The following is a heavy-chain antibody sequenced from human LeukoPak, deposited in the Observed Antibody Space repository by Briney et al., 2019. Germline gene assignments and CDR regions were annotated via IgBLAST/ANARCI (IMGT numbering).Heavy chain of an antibody. CDR3: ARDHCSGGSCYGSDAFDI. CDR1: GGSISSGDYY. Sequence: PSETLSLTCTVSGGSISSGDYYWSWIRQPPGKGLEWIGYIYCSGSTYYNPSLKSRVTISVDTSKNQFSLKLSSVTAADTAVYYCARDHCSGGSCYGSDAFDIWGQGTMVTVSS. CDR2: IYCSGST. D-gene: IGHD2-15*01. V-gene: IGHV4-30-4*01. J-gene: IGHJ3*02.